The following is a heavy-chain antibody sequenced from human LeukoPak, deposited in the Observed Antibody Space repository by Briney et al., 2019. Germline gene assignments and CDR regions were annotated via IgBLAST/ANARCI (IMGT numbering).Heavy chain of an antibody. J-gene: IGHJ4*02. V-gene: IGHV3-23*01. CDR3: AREQSGTRGWYTVDY. Sequence: GGSLRLSCAASGFTFSTYAITWVRQGRGKGLEWVSAIRPDGDRTYYANSVRGRFTISRDNSKDTVYLHINALSVEDTAVYYCAREQSGTRGWYTVDYWGQGTLVTVSS. CDR1: GFTFSTYA. D-gene: IGHD6-19*01. CDR2: IRPDGDRT.